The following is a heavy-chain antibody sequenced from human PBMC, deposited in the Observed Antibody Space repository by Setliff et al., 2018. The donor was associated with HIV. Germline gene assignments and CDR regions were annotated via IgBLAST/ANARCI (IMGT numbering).Heavy chain of an antibody. CDR2: IFHDGSNK. J-gene: IGHJ4*02. Sequence: GGSLRLSCAASGFSFSSYAMHWVRQTPGKGLEWVAIIFHDGSNKYYADSVKGRFTISRDNAKNTLFLQMNSLRAEDTAVYYCARLPQDVRSSIDFWGQGTLVTVSS. CDR1: GFSFSSYA. D-gene: IGHD6-6*01. CDR3: ARLPQDVRSSIDF. V-gene: IGHV3-33*01.